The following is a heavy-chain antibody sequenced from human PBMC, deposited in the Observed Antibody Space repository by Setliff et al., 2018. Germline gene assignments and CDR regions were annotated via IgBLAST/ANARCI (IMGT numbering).Heavy chain of an antibody. CDR1: GFSLTSHN. Sequence: GGSLRLSCVASGFSLTSHNIHWVRQAPGKGLEWVSSISSIGSYTHFGESVKGRFTMSRDNAHDSVFLQMHSLRAEDTAVYYCARAKGTTMATQYFDYWGQGTLVTVSS. J-gene: IGHJ4*02. CDR2: ISSIGSYT. CDR3: ARAKGTTMATQYFDY. V-gene: IGHV3-21*01. D-gene: IGHD3-10*01.